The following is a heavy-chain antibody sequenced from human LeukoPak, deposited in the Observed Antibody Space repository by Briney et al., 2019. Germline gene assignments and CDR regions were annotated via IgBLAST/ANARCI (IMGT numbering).Heavy chain of an antibody. Sequence: GGSLRLSCAASGFTFSSYAMHWVRQAPGKGLEWVAVISYDGSNKYYADSVKGRFTISRDNSKNTLYLQMDSLRAEDTAVYYCARGPNSPSSWGQGTLVTVSS. D-gene: IGHD6-6*01. CDR3: ARGPNSPSS. CDR2: ISYDGSNK. CDR1: GFTFSSYA. V-gene: IGHV3-30-3*01. J-gene: IGHJ4*02.